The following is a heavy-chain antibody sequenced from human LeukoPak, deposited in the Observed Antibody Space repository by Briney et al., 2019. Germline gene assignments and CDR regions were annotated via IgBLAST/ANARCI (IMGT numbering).Heavy chain of an antibody. Sequence: GGSLRLSCAASGFTFSSYSMNWVRQAPGKGLEWVSAISSSRSYIYYADSVKGRFTISRDNSKNTLYLQMNSLRGEDTAVYYCAKDSLRERIVGSTTRGVNDYWGQGTLVTVSS. V-gene: IGHV3-21*01. D-gene: IGHD1-26*01. CDR1: GFTFSSYS. J-gene: IGHJ4*02. CDR3: AKDSLRERIVGSTTRGVNDY. CDR2: ISSSRSYI.